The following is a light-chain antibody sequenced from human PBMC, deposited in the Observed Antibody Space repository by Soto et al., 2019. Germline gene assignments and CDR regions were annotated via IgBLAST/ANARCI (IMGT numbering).Light chain of an antibody. CDR2: DAS. Sequence: IVLTQSPDTLSLSPGERATLSCRASQSVRDTYLAWYQQKPGQAPRLLIYDASNRATGIPARFSGSGSGTDFTLTISSLEPEDFAVFYCQQRSVWPWTFGQGTKVDIK. CDR3: QQRSVWPWT. J-gene: IGKJ1*01. V-gene: IGKV3-11*01. CDR1: QSVRDTY.